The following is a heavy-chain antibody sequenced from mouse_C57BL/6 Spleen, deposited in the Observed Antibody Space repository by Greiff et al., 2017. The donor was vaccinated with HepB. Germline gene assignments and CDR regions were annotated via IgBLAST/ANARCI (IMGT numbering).Heavy chain of an antibody. V-gene: IGHV5-6*01. CDR3: ARRGGNYEDWYFDV. D-gene: IGHD2-1*01. Sequence: EVQGVESGGDLVKPGGSLKLSCAASGFTFSSYGMSWVRQTPDKRLEWVATISSGGSYTYYPDSVKGRFTISRDNAKNTLYLQMSSLKSEDTAMYYCARRGGNYEDWYFDVWGTGTTVTVSS. J-gene: IGHJ1*03. CDR1: GFTFSSYG. CDR2: ISSGGSYT.